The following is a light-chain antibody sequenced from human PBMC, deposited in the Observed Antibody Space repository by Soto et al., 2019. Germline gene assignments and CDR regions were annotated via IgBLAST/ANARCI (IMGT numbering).Light chain of an antibody. CDR2: DA. J-gene: IGKJ2*01. V-gene: IGKV3-20*01. Sequence: EIVLTQSPGTLSLSPGERATLSCRASQSVSNNWLAWYQQKPGQAPRLLIYDAYKPTDIPDRFSGSGSGTDFTLTISRLEPEDFAIYYCQQYGTSGEXTFGQGTKVDIK. CDR3: QQYGTSGEXT. CDR1: QSVSNNW.